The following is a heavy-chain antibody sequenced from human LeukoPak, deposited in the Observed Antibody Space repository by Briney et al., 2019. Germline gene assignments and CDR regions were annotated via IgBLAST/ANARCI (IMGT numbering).Heavy chain of an antibody. Sequence: SWGSLRLSCAASGFTFSSYAMSWVRQAPGKGLEWVSAISGSGGSTYYADSVKGRFTISRDNSKNTVFLQMNSLRAEDTAVYYCAKVLPQSGSYYGFNYWGQGTLVTVYS. CDR2: ISGSGGST. CDR1: GFTFSSYA. J-gene: IGHJ4*02. CDR3: AKVLPQSGSYYGFNY. D-gene: IGHD1-26*01. V-gene: IGHV3-23*01.